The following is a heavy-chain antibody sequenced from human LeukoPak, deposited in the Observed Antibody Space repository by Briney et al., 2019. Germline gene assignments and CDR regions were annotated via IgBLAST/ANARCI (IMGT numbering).Heavy chain of an antibody. CDR1: GLSLATHG. Sequence: GKSLRLSCEASGLSLATHGMHWVRQAPGKGLEWVAVISYDGSNKYYADSVKGRFTISRDNAKNTLYLQMNSLRAEDTAVYYCARVNDFGDYFDYWGQGTLVTVSS. D-gene: IGHD3-3*01. J-gene: IGHJ4*02. V-gene: IGHV3-33*05. CDR3: ARVNDFGDYFDY. CDR2: ISYDGSNK.